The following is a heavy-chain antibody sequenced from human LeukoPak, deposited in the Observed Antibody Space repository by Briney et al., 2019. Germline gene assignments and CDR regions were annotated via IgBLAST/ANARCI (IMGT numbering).Heavy chain of an antibody. D-gene: IGHD4-11*01. CDR2: IKQDGGEK. J-gene: IGHJ1*01. Sequence: PGGSLRLSCAASGFPFSSYWMSWVRQAPGKGPEWVANIKQDGGEKYHVDSVKGRFTISRDNAKNSLYLQMNSLRAEDTAVYYCAREDHSKYEHWGQGTLVTASS. CDR3: AREDHSKYEH. CDR1: GFPFSSYW. V-gene: IGHV3-7*01.